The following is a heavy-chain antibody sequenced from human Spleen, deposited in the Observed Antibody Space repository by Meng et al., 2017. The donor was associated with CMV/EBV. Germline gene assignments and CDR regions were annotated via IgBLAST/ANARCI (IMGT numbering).Heavy chain of an antibody. Sequence: QVQLVQSGAGVEKPGASVKVSCKASGYTFTGYYMHWVRQAPGQGLEWMGGIIPIFGTANYAQKFQGRVTMTRDTSISTAYMELSRPRSDDTAVYYCARVYTAMVGDDYWGQGTLVTVSS. CDR3: ARVYTAMVGDDY. V-gene: IGHV1-2*02. CDR2: IIPIFGTA. D-gene: IGHD5-18*01. CDR1: GYTFTGYY. J-gene: IGHJ4*02.